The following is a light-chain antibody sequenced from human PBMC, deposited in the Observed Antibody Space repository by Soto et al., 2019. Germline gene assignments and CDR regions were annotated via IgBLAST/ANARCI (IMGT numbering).Light chain of an antibody. CDR1: QSVSRNY. CDR2: GAS. J-gene: IGKJ3*01. Sequence: ETVLTQSPGTLSLSPGATATLSCRASQSVSRNYLAWFQQKPGQAPRLLIYGASTRATGIPDRFSGSGSGTDFTLTISRLEPEDFAVYYCHHYGVSPIYTFGPGTKLDF. V-gene: IGKV3-20*01. CDR3: HHYGVSPIYT.